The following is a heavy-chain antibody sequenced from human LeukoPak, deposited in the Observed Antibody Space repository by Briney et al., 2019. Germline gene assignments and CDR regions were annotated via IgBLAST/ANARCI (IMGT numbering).Heavy chain of an antibody. J-gene: IGHJ6*03. D-gene: IGHD3-10*01. V-gene: IGHV3-30*02. CDR1: GFTFSSYG. Sequence: GGSLRLSCAASGFTFSSYGMHWVRQAPGKGLEWVAFIRYNGNNQYYADSVKGRFTISRDNSKNTLYLQMNSLKGDDTAVYYCAKDSAFYYINVWGKGTTVIISS. CDR3: AKDSAFYYINV. CDR2: IRYNGNNQ.